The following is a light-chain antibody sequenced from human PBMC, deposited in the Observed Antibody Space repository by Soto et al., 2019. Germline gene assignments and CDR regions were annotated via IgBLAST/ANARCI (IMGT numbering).Light chain of an antibody. V-gene: IGKV3-15*01. CDR2: GAS. Sequence: EIAMTQSPATLSVSPGERATLSCRASQSVNSNLAWYQQKLGQAPRLLIYGASTRATGIPARFSGSGSGTEFTLTISSLLSEDFAVYYCQQYNNWPPSITFGQGTRLEIK. J-gene: IGKJ5*01. CDR3: QQYNNWPPSIT. CDR1: QSVNSN.